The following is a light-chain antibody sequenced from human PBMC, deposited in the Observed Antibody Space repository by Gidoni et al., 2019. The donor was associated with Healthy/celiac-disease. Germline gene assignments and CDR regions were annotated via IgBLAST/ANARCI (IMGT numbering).Light chain of an antibody. J-gene: IGKJ5*01. Sequence: DIVMTQSPNSLAVSLGERATINCKSSQSVLYSSNNKNYLAWYQQKPGQPPKLLIYWASTRESGVPDRFSGSGSGTDFTRTLSSLQAEDVAVYYCQQYYSTPPTFGQGTRLEIK. CDR1: QSVLYSSNNKNY. V-gene: IGKV4-1*01. CDR2: WAS. CDR3: QQYYSTPPT.